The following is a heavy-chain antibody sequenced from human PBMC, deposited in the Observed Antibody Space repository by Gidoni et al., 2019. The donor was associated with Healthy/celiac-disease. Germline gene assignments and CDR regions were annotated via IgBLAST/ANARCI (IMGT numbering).Heavy chain of an antibody. CDR2: INHSGST. CDR1: GWSFSGYY. J-gene: IGHJ4*02. D-gene: IGHD5-12*01. Sequence: QLQLQQWGAGLLKPSVALSLTCVVSGWSFSGYYWRWIRQPPGKGLEWIGEINHSGSTNDNPSLKSRDTRSVDTTKNQFSPKLSSVTAAETAVYDCARGRKRWLQKGIDNWGQGTMVTVSS. CDR3: ARGRKRWLQKGIDN. V-gene: IGHV4-34*01.